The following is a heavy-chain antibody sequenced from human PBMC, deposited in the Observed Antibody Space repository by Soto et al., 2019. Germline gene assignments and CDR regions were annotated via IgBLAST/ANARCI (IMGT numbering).Heavy chain of an antibody. CDR1: GFTFSSYA. J-gene: IGHJ4*02. Sequence: EVQLLESGGGLVQPGGSLRLSCAASGFTFSSYAMSWVRQAPGKGLEWVSGITDGGGSTFYADSLQGRSTISRDNYKNTVYLRMSSLTAEDTAIYYCAKVGLFRNGYMGVVRADYWGQGTLVTVSA. D-gene: IGHD6-13*01. V-gene: IGHV3-23*01. CDR2: ITDGGGST. CDR3: AKVGLFRNGYMGVVRADY.